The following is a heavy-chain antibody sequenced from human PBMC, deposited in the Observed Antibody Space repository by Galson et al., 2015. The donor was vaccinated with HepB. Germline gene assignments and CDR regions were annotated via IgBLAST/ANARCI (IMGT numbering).Heavy chain of an antibody. CDR2: INPSGGST. J-gene: IGHJ4*02. D-gene: IGHD3-10*01. V-gene: IGHV1-46*03. Sequence: SVKASCKASGYTFTSYYMHWVRQAPGQGLEWMGIINPSGGSTSYAQKFQGRVTVTRDTSTSTVYMELSSLRSEDTAVYYCARDKGGSGSYYSGHFDYWGQGTLVTVSS. CDR3: ARDKGGSGSYYSGHFDY. CDR1: GYTFTSYY.